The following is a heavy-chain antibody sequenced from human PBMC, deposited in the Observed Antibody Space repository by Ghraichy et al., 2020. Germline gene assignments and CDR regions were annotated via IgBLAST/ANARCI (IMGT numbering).Heavy chain of an antibody. CDR2: IYYSGYT. D-gene: IGHD3-16*01. CDR3: ARHVMASHTFDI. J-gene: IGHJ3*02. V-gene: IGHV4-39*01. CDR1: GGSISSSSYY. Sequence: SETLSLTCTVSGGSISSSSYYWGWIRQPPGKGLEWIGIIYYSGYTYYSPSLKSRVTISVDTSKYQFSLKLTSVTAADTAVYYCARHVMASHTFDIWGQGSMVTVSS.